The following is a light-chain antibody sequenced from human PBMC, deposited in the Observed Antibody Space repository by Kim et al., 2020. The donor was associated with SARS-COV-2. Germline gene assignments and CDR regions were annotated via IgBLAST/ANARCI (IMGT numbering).Light chain of an antibody. V-gene: IGKV1-17*01. CDR2: GAS. CDR1: QDIGND. CDR3: LQHRTYPIT. Sequence: AVEGDRVTITGGASQDIGNDLGWYQQSPGRAPKRLIYGASNLQSGVPSRFSGSGSETEFTLTINSLQPEDFATYFCLQHRTYPITFGQGTRLEIK. J-gene: IGKJ5*01.